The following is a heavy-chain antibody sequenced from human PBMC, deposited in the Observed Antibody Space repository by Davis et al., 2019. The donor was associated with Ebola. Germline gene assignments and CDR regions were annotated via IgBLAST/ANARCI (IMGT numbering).Heavy chain of an antibody. J-gene: IGHJ4*02. V-gene: IGHV1-8*01. CDR1: GYTFTSYD. CDR3: ARPYYDILTGYQPFGY. CDR2: MNPNSGNT. Sequence: ASVTVSCKASGYTFTSYDINWVRQATGQGLEWMGWMNPNSGNTGYAQKFQGRVTMTRNTSISTAYMELSSLRSEDTAVYYCARPYYDILTGYQPFGYWGQGTLVTVSS. D-gene: IGHD3-9*01.